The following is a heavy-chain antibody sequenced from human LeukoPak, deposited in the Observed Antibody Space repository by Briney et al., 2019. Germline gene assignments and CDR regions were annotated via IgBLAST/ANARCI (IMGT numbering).Heavy chain of an antibody. D-gene: IGHD6-19*01. CDR3: ASAVAGPGY. Sequence: EPGGSLRLSCVASGFTFSTYAMHWVRQAPGKGMEYVSAISANGGGTYYTNSVKGRFTISRDNSKNTLYLQMGSLKTEDMAVYYCASAVAGPGYWGQGTLVTVHS. CDR1: GFTFSTYA. CDR2: ISANGGGT. J-gene: IGHJ4*02. V-gene: IGHV3-64*01.